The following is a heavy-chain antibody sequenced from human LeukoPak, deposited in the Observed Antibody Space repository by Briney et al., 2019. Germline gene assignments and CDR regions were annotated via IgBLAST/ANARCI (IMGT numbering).Heavy chain of an antibody. Sequence: GGSLRLSCAASGFTVSSNYMSWVRQAPGKGLEWVSVIYSGGSTYYADSVKGRFTISRDNSKNTLYLQMNSLRAEDTAVYYCASPKQDYYYGMDVWGQGTTVTVSS. V-gene: IGHV3-66*01. CDR1: GFTVSSNY. CDR2: IYSGGST. J-gene: IGHJ6*02. CDR3: ASPKQDYYYGMDV.